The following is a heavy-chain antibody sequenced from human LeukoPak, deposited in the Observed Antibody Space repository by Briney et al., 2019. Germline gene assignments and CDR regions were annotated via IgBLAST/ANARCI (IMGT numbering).Heavy chain of an antibody. CDR2: INPNSGGT. D-gene: IGHD3-3*01. CDR3: TTGDVLRSVDP. J-gene: IGHJ5*02. CDR1: GYTFTDYY. Sequence: ASVKVSCKASGYTFTDYYIHWVRQAPGQGLEWMGWINPNSGGTNYAQKFQGRVTMTRDTSISTAYMELSRLRSDDTAVYYCTTGDVLRSVDPWGQGTLVTVSS. V-gene: IGHV1-2*02.